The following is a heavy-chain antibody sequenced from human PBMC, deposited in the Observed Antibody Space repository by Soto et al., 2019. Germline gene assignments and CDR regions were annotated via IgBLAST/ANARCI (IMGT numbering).Heavy chain of an antibody. D-gene: IGHD6-13*01. Sequence: ASVKVSCKASGYTFTGCGISWVRQAPGQGLEWMGWISAYNGNTNYAQKLQGRVTMTTDTSTSTAYMELRSLRSDDTAVYYCARASSSWYTHYGMDVWGQGTTVTVSS. CDR3: ARASSSWYTHYGMDV. CDR1: GYTFTGCG. CDR2: ISAYNGNT. J-gene: IGHJ6*02. V-gene: IGHV1-18*01.